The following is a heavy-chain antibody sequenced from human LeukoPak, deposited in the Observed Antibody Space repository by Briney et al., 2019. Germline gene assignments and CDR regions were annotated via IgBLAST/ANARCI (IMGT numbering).Heavy chain of an antibody. CDR3: ARLDWSNWCFDL. CDR1: GGSISSGSYY. D-gene: IGHD3/OR15-3a*01. Sequence: SETLCLTCAVSGGSISSGSYYWGWIRQPPGKGLEWIGSIYYTGSTYYNPSLKSRVTISVDTSKNQSSLNLSSVTAADTAVYYCARLDWSNWCFDLWGRGTLVIVSS. CDR2: IYYTGST. V-gene: IGHV4-39*01. J-gene: IGHJ2*01.